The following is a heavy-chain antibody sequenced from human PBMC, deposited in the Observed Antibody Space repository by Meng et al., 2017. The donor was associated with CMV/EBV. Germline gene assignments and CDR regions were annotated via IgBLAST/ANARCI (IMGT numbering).Heavy chain of an antibody. CDR2: INPDSGGT. Sequence: ASVKVSCKASGYTFTGYYMHWVRQAPGQGLEWMGWINPDSGGTNYAQKFQGRVTMTRDTSISTAYMELSRLRSDDTAVYYCARGIWFGEPGGMDVWGQGTTVTVLL. CDR1: GYTFTGYY. CDR3: ARGIWFGEPGGMDV. D-gene: IGHD3-10*01. V-gene: IGHV1-2*02. J-gene: IGHJ6*02.